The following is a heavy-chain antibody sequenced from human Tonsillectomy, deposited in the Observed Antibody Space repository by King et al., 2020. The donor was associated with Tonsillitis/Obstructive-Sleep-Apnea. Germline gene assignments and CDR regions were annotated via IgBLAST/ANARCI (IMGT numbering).Heavy chain of an antibody. D-gene: IGHD6-19*01. CDR2: IYYSGST. Sequence: QLQVSGPGLVKPSETLSLTCTVSSGSISSSSYYWGWIRQPPGKGLEWIGDIYYSGSTYYNPSLKSRVTMSVDTSKHQVSLKLSSVTAADTAVYYCARGLYSSGWHYFDYWGQGTLVTVSS. V-gene: IGHV4-39*01. CDR3: ARGLYSSGWHYFDY. CDR1: SGSISSSSYY. J-gene: IGHJ4*02.